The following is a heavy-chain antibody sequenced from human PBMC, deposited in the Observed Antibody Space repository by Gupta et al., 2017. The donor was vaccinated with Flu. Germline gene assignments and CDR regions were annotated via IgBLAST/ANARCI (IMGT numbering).Heavy chain of an antibody. CDR2: ISSSSSYI. Sequence: WVSSISSSSSYIYYADSVKGRFTISRDNAKNSLYLQMNSLRAEDTAVYYCARTAPFGYCSSTSCPNYYGMDVWGQGTTVTVSS. V-gene: IGHV3-21*01. D-gene: IGHD2-2*01. J-gene: IGHJ6*02. CDR3: ARTAPFGYCSSTSCPNYYGMDV.